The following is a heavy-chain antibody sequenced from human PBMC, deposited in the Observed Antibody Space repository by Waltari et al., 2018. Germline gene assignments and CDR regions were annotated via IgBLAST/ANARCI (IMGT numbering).Heavy chain of an antibody. J-gene: IGHJ4*02. Sequence: EVQLVESGGGLVQPGGSLRLSCAASGFTFSSYWMSWVRQAPGKGLEWVANIKQDGSEKYYVDSVKGRFTISRDNAKNALYLQMNSLRAEDTAVYYCARASDSSGSYFDYWGQGTLVTVSS. CDR2: IKQDGSEK. D-gene: IGHD3-22*01. CDR1: GFTFSSYW. V-gene: IGHV3-7*01. CDR3: ARASDSSGSYFDY.